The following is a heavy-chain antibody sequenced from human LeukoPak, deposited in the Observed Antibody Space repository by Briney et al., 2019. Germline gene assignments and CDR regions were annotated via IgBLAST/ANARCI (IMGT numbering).Heavy chain of an antibody. CDR1: GFTFSSYS. CDR2: ISSSDDYI. D-gene: IGHD3-10*01. V-gene: IGHV3-21*01. CDR3: ARAVRGILGCDY. Sequence: GGSLRLSCAASGFTFSSYSMNWVHQAPGKGLEWVSSISSSDDYIYYADSVKGRFTISRDNAKNSLYLQMNSLRAEDTAVYYCARAVRGILGCDYWGQGTLVTVSS. J-gene: IGHJ4*02.